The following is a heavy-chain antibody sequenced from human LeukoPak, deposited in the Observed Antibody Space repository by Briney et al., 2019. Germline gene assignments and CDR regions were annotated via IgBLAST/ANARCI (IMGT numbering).Heavy chain of an antibody. CDR2: MRSSSSYI. Sequence: GGSLRLSCAAAGFTFNTYSMSWVRQSPGKGLEWVSSMRSSSSYIFYADSVKGRFTISRGNAKNSLFLHMNSLRAEDTAVYYCARDIAGFFDYWGQGTLVTVSS. D-gene: IGHD1-26*01. CDR1: GFTFNTYS. J-gene: IGHJ4*02. V-gene: IGHV3-21*01. CDR3: ARDIAGFFDY.